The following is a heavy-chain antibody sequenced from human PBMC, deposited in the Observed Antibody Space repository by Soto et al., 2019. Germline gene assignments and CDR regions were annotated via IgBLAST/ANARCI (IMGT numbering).Heavy chain of an antibody. D-gene: IGHD2-15*01. CDR1: GYTFTSYG. Sequence: ASVKVSCKASGYTFTSYGISWVRQAPGQGLEWMGWISAYNGNTDYAQKLQGRVTMTTDTSTSTAYMELRSLRSDDTAVYYCARQVKSHPYCSCGSCGYWSDPWG. CDR2: ISAYNGNT. V-gene: IGHV1-18*01. CDR3: ARQVKSHPYCSCGSCGYWSDP. J-gene: IGHJ5*02.